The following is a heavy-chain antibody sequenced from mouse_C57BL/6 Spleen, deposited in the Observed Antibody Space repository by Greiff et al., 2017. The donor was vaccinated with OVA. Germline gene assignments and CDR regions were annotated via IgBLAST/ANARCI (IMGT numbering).Heavy chain of an antibody. V-gene: IGHV5-9-1*02. CDR2: ISSGGDYI. Sequence: EVKLQESGEGLVKPGGSLKLSCAASGFTFSSYAMSWVRQTPEKRLEWVAYISSGGDYIYYADTVKGRFTISRDNARNTLYLQMSSLKSEDTAMYYCTRDGTVEAWFAYWGQGTLVTVSA. J-gene: IGHJ3*01. CDR3: TRDGTVEAWFAY. CDR1: GFTFSSYA. D-gene: IGHD1-1*01.